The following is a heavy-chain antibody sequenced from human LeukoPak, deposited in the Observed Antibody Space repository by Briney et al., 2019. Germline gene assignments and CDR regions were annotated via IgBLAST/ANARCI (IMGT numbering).Heavy chain of an antibody. J-gene: IGHJ4*02. CDR1: GFTFSTYG. CDR3: AKAYGSGSFDY. D-gene: IGHD3-10*01. Sequence: GGSLRLSCAASGFTFSTYGMSWVRQAPGKGLEWVSAISGSGGSKYYADSVKGRFTISRDNSKNKLYLQMNSLRPDDTAVYYCAKAYGSGSFDYWGQGTLVTVSS. CDR2: ISGSGGSK. V-gene: IGHV3-23*01.